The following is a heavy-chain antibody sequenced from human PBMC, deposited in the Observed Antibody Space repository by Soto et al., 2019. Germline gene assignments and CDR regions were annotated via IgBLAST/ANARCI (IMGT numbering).Heavy chain of an antibody. V-gene: IGHV1-69*04. Sequence: ASVKVSCKASGGTFSSYAISWVRQAPGQGLEWMGRIIPILGIANYAQKFQGRVTITADKSTSTAYMELSSLRAEDTSVYCCARVLGHWGFDYWGQGTLVSVSS. D-gene: IGHD7-27*01. CDR1: GGTFSSYA. CDR2: IIPILGIA. J-gene: IGHJ4*02. CDR3: ARVLGHWGFDY.